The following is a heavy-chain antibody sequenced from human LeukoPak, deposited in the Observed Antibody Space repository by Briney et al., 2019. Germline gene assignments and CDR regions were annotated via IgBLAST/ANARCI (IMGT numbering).Heavy chain of an antibody. CDR3: ARDTSGGAIGAFDY. CDR2: INPNSGGT. Sequence: ASVKVSCKASGYTFTGYYMHWVRQAPGQGLEWMGWINPNSGGTNYAQKFQGRVTMTRDTSISTAYMELSSLRSEDTAVYYCARDTSGGAIGAFDYWGQGTLVTVSS. J-gene: IGHJ4*02. CDR1: GYTFTGYY. D-gene: IGHD3-16*02. V-gene: IGHV1-2*02.